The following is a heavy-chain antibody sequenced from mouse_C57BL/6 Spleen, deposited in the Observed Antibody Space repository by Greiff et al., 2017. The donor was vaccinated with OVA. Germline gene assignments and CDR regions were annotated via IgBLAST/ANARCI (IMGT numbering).Heavy chain of an antibody. V-gene: IGHV5-4*01. J-gene: IGHJ2*01. CDR3: ARASIITTVVASPLYYFDY. CDR2: ISDGGSYT. Sequence: EVQGVESGGGLVKPGGSLKLSCAASGFTFSSYAMSWVRPTPEKSLDWVATISDGGSYTYYPDNLKGRFTISRDNAKNNLYLQMSHLKSEDPAMYYCARASIITTVVASPLYYFDYWGQGTTLTVSS. CDR1: GFTFSSYA. D-gene: IGHD1-1*01.